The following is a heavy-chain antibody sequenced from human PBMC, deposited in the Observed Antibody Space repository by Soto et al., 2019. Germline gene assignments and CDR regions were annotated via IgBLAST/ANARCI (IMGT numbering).Heavy chain of an antibody. CDR2: MNPNSGNT. V-gene: IGHV1-8*01. CDR1: GYTFTNYD. CDR3: AKWGQSPASGPNFDV. Sequence: ASVKVSCKTSGYTFTNYDINWVRQAPGQGLEWMGWMNPNSGNTGYAQQFQGRVSMTRNTAISTAYMELSGLRSEDSGMYFCAKWGQSPASGPNFDVWGQGTLVTVSS. D-gene: IGHD6-13*01. J-gene: IGHJ4*02.